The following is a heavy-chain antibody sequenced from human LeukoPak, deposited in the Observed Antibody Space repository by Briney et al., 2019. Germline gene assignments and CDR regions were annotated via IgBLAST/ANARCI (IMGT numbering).Heavy chain of an antibody. CDR3: VSFYETY. CDR2: INSDGSWT. CDR1: GNYW. J-gene: IGHJ4*02. D-gene: IGHD2/OR15-2a*01. Sequence: PGGSLRLSCAASGNYWRHWVRQAPGKGLVWVSHINSDGSWTSYADSLKGRYTISKDNAKNTVYLQMNSLRAEDTAVYYCVSFYETYWGRGTLVTVSS. V-gene: IGHV3-74*01.